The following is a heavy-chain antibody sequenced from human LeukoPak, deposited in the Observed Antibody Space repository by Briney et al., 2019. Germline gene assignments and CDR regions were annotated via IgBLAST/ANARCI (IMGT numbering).Heavy chain of an antibody. Sequence: GASVKVSCKASGYIFTDYYVHWVRQAPGQGHEWMGWINPSSGGTNYAQKFQGRVTMTRDTSISTAYMELSSLRSDDTAIYSCARGQTSKYCSGTHCYLLDNWGQGTLVTVSS. V-gene: IGHV1-2*02. J-gene: IGHJ4*02. CDR3: ARGQTSKYCSGTHCYLLDN. CDR2: INPSSGGT. CDR1: GYIFTDYY. D-gene: IGHD2-15*01.